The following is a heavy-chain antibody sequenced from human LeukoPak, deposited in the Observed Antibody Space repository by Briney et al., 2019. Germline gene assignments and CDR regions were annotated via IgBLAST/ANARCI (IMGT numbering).Heavy chain of an antibody. CDR1: GFTFSNYA. V-gene: IGHV3-23*01. J-gene: IGHJ4*02. Sequence: GGSLRLSCAASGFTFSNYAMSWVRQAPGKGLEWVPTISGSGSSTYYADSVKGRFTISRDNSKNTLYLQMNSLGAEDTAAYYCAKPYRDCSSTSCYFSFDYWGQGTLVTVSS. CDR3: AKPYRDCSSTSCYFSFDY. D-gene: IGHD2-2*01. CDR2: ISGSGSST.